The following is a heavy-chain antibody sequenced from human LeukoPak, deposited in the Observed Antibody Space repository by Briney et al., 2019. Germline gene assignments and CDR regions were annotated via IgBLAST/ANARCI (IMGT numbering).Heavy chain of an antibody. V-gene: IGHV4-34*01. Sequence: SETLSLTCAVYGGSFSGYYWSWIRQPPGKGLEWIGEINHRGSTYYNPSLKSRVTISVDTSKNQFSLKLSSVTAADTAVYYCARGDRPSSSGPTWGVFDYWGQGTLVTVSS. CDR3: ARGDRPSSSGPTWGVFDY. J-gene: IGHJ4*02. CDR1: GGSFSGYY. D-gene: IGHD3-22*01. CDR2: INHRGST.